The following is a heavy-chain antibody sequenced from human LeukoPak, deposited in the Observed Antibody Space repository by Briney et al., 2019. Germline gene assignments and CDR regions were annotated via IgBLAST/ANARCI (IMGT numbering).Heavy chain of an antibody. D-gene: IGHD5-18*01. J-gene: IGHJ4*02. CDR1: GFTFSSYA. CDR3: AKEGWIQLWPLDY. Sequence: GGTLRLSCAASGFTFSSYAMSWVRQAPGKGLKWVSAISGSGGSTYYADSAKGRFTISRDNSKNTLYLQMNSLRAEDTAVYYCAKEGWIQLWPLDYWGQGTLVTVSS. CDR2: ISGSGGST. V-gene: IGHV3-23*01.